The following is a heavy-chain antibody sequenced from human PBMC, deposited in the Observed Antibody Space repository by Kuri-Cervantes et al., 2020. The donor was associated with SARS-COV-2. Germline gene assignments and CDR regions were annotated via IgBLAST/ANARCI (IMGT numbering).Heavy chain of an antibody. CDR3: AHVHNTNHY. CDR1: GFSFNDQY. Sequence: GESLKISCAVSGFSFNDQYMSWIRQAPGKGLEWVSHINGDSTVIEYADSVKGRFIISRDNAKKSLYLQMNSLGAKDTLVYYCAHVHNTNHYWGQGALVTVSS. J-gene: IGHJ4*02. D-gene: IGHD1-1*01. CDR2: INGDSTVI. V-gene: IGHV3-11*01.